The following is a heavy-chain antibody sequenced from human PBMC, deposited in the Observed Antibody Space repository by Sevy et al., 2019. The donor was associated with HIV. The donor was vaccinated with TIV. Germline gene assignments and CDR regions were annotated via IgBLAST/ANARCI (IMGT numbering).Heavy chain of an antibody. Sequence: GGSLRLSCAASGFIFSGYVMSWVRQAPGKGLEWVSGISASGGSTYYADSVKGRFTISRDNSKNTLDLQMNSLRVEDTAAYYCAKDASSSRTGGTFQHWGQGTLVTVSS. V-gene: IGHV3-23*01. J-gene: IGHJ1*01. CDR3: AKDASSSRTGGTFQH. D-gene: IGHD6-13*01. CDR2: ISASGGST. CDR1: GFIFSGYV.